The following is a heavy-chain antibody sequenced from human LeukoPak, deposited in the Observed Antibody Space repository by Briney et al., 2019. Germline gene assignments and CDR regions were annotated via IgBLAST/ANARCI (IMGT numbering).Heavy chain of an antibody. CDR2: IKQDGSEK. CDR1: GFTFSSYW. Sequence: GGSLRLSCAASGFTFSSYWMTWVRQAPGKGLEWVANIKQDGSEKYYADSVKGRFSISRDNANNSLILQMNSLRAEDTAVYYCARGTVNFDNWSQGTPVTVSS. D-gene: IGHD4-11*01. J-gene: IGHJ4*02. V-gene: IGHV3-7*01. CDR3: ARGTVNFDN.